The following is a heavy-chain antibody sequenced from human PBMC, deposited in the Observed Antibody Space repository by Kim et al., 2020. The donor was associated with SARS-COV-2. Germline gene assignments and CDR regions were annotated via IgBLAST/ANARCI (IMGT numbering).Heavy chain of an antibody. CDR1: GGSINSYY. J-gene: IGHJ5*02. CDR2: IYYSGST. CDR3: AREMRYNWFDP. D-gene: IGHD1-20*01. Sequence: SETLSLTCTVSGGSINSYYWSWIRQSPGKGLEWIGYIYYSGSTNYNPSLKSRVTISVDTSKNQFSLKVSSVTAADTAVYYCAREMRYNWFDPGGQGTLVTVST. V-gene: IGHV4-59*13.